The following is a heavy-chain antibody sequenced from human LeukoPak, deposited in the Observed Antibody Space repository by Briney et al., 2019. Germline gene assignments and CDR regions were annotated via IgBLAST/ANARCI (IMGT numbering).Heavy chain of an antibody. CDR3: TTGIKTADH. CDR2: IRSKPYGGTT. D-gene: IGHD2-15*01. CDR1: GFIFSNAW. V-gene: IGHV3-49*04. Sequence: HPGGSLRLSCAASGFIFSNAWMSWVRQAPGKGLEWVGFIRSKPYGGTTEYAASVKGRFTISRDDSKSIAYLQMNSLKTEDTAVYYCTTGIKTADHWGQGTLVTVSS. J-gene: IGHJ4*02.